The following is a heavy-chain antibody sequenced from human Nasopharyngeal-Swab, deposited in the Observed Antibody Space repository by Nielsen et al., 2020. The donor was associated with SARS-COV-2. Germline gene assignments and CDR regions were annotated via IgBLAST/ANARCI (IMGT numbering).Heavy chain of an antibody. Sequence: WVRQAPGQGLEWMGGIIPIFGTANYAQKFQGRVTITADESTSTAYMELSSLRSEDTAVYYCARDLGCSSTSCYEGNWFDPWGQGTLVTASS. J-gene: IGHJ5*02. CDR3: ARDLGCSSTSCYEGNWFDP. V-gene: IGHV1-69*01. D-gene: IGHD2-2*01. CDR2: IIPIFGTA.